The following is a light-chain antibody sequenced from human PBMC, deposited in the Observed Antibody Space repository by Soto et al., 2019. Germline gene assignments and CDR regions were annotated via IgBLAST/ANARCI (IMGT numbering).Light chain of an antibody. CDR3: QQRSNWIA. J-gene: IGKJ5*01. CDR2: DAS. CDR1: QSVSSY. Sequence: PGERATLSCRASQSVSSYLAWYQQKPGQAPRLLIYDASNRATGIPARFSGSGSGTDFTLTISSLEPEDFAVYYCQQRSNWIAFGQGTRLEIK. V-gene: IGKV3-11*01.